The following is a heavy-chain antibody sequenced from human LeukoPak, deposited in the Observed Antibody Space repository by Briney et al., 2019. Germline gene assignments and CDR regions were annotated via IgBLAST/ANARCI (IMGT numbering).Heavy chain of an antibody. CDR1: GFSLSTSGVG. D-gene: IGHD2-2*01. J-gene: IGHJ5*02. Sequence: SGPTLVKPTQTLTLTCTFSGFSLSTSGVGVGWIRQPPGKALEWLALIYWDDDKRYSPSLRSRLTIPKDTSKDQVVLTMTNMDPVDTATYYCAHRRPKNAALNWFDPWGQGTLVTVSS. CDR2: IYWDDDK. CDR3: AHRRPKNAALNWFDP. V-gene: IGHV2-5*02.